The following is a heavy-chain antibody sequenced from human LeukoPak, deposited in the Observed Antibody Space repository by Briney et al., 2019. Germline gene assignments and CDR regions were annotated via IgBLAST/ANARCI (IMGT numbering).Heavy chain of an antibody. Sequence: ASVKVSCKASGYTFTGYYMHWVRQAPGQGLEWMGWINPNSGGTNYAQKFQGRVTMTRDTSISTAYMELSRLRSDDTAVYYCARVKQWLVLYEHFDYWGQGTLVTVSS. V-gene: IGHV1-2*02. CDR2: INPNSGGT. J-gene: IGHJ4*02. D-gene: IGHD6-19*01. CDR1: GYTFTGYY. CDR3: ARVKQWLVLYEHFDY.